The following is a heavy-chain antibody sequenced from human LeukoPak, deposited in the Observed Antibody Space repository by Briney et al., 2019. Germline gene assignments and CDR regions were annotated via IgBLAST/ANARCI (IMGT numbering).Heavy chain of an antibody. Sequence: SETLSLTCAVYGGSFSGYYWSWIRQPPGKGLEWIGEINHSGSTNYNPSLKSRVTISVDTSKNQFSLKLNSVTAADTAVYYCARGNIVVFTGDAFDIWGQGTMVTVSS. CDR2: INHSGST. CDR3: ARGNIVVFTGDAFDI. D-gene: IGHD2-2*01. CDR1: GGSFSGYY. J-gene: IGHJ3*02. V-gene: IGHV4-34*01.